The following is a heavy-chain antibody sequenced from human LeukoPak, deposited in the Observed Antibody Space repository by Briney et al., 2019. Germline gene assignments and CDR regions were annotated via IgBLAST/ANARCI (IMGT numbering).Heavy chain of an antibody. J-gene: IGHJ5*02. CDR1: GFTFRDYG. Sequence: GGSLRLSCVASGFTFRDYGIHWVRQAPDKGLEWVAFIEHDGNDAYYPDSVKGRFSLSRDDSKAAVSLQMNWLRAEDTALYYFVKVVVRERPGAGPGSWARGPRATVSS. CDR3: VKVVVRERPGAGPGS. CDR2: IEHDGNDA. D-gene: IGHD6-13*01. V-gene: IGHV3-30*02.